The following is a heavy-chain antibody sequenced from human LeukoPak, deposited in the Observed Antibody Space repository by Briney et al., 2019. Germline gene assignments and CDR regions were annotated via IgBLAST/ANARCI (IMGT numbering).Heavy chain of an antibody. CDR3: ARGTSAFDY. J-gene: IGHJ4*02. Sequence: GGSLRLSCAASGFTFSSYAMHWVRQAPGKGLEWVAVISYDGSNKYYADSVKGRFTISRDNSKNTLYLQMNSLRAEDTAVYYCARGTSAFDYWGQGTLVTVSS. V-gene: IGHV3-30*04. CDR2: ISYDGSNK. D-gene: IGHD2-2*01. CDR1: GFTFSSYA.